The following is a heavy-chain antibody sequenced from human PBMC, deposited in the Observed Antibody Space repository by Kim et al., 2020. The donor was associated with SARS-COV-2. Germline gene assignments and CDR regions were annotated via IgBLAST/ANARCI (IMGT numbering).Heavy chain of an antibody. CDR1: GGSISSGGYY. J-gene: IGHJ4*02. Sequence: SETLSLTCTVSGGSISSGGYYWSWIRQHPGKGLEWIGYIYYSGSTYYNPSLKSRVTISVDTSKNQFSLKLSSVTAADTAVYYCARDCCSTRSAIGLFDYWGQGTLVTVSS. CDR3: ARDCCSTRSAIGLFDY. D-gene: IGHD2-2*01. V-gene: IGHV4-31*03. CDR2: IYYSGST.